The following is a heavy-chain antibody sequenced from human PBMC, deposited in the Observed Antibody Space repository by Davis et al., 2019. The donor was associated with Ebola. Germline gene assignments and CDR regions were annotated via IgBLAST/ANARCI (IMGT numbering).Heavy chain of an antibody. Sequence: SETLSLTCAVSGGSISSGGYSWSWIRQPPGKGLEWIGYIYHSGSTYYNPSLKSRVTISVDRSKNQFSLKLSSVTAADTAVYYCARGNIVVVPAAIYKWFDPWGQGTLVTVSS. CDR2: IYHSGST. D-gene: IGHD2-2*01. CDR3: ARGNIVVVPAAIYKWFDP. CDR1: GGSISSGGYS. V-gene: IGHV4-30-2*01. J-gene: IGHJ5*02.